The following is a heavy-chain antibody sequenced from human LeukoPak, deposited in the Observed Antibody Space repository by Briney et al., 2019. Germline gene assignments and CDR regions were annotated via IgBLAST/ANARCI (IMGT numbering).Heavy chain of an antibody. CDR3: ARGPYYYDSSGYYYKRMAFDI. J-gene: IGHJ3*02. Sequence: SETLSLTCAVYGGSFSGYYWSWIRQPPGKGLEWIGEINHSGSTNYNPSLKSRVTISVDTSKNQFSLKLSSVTAADTAVYYCARGPYYYDSSGYYYKRMAFDIWGQGTMVTVSS. CDR2: INHSGST. V-gene: IGHV4-34*01. CDR1: GGSFSGYY. D-gene: IGHD3-22*01.